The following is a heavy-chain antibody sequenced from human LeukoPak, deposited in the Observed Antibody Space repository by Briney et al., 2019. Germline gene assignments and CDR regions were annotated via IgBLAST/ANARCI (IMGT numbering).Heavy chain of an antibody. CDR3: ARGTGSYYSLGY. J-gene: IGHJ4*02. CDR1: GFTFNSDW. CDR2: TNGDGSTT. Sequence: GGSLRLSWVASGFTFNSDWMHWVRQAPGKGLLWVSHTNGDGSTTNYADSVKGRFSITRDNAKNTLYLQMNSLRAEDTALYYCARGTGSYYSLGYWGQGTLVTVSS. V-gene: IGHV3-74*01. D-gene: IGHD3-10*01.